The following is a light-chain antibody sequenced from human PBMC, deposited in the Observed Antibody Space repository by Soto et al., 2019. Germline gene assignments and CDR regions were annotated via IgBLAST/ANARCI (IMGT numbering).Light chain of an antibody. CDR3: QQRANWPRT. CDR1: QSVSSY. V-gene: IGKV3-11*01. J-gene: IGKJ3*01. CDR2: DIF. Sequence: IVLLQSPSTLSLSPGERATLSCRASQSVSSYLAWYQQKPGQAPRLRIYDIFKRPPGIPARFSGSGSGPDFTLTISSLEPEDFAIYYCQQRANWPRTFGPGTKVDIK.